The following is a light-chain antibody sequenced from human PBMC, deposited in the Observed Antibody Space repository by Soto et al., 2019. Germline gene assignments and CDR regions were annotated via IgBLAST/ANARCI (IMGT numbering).Light chain of an antibody. CDR1: QSVSSY. CDR2: EAS. V-gene: IGKV3-11*01. J-gene: IGKJ3*01. Sequence: EVVLTQSPVTLSLSPGERATLSCRASQSVSSYLAWYQQKPGQAPRLVIYEASKRATGIPARFSGSGSGTYFTLAISKLEPAHFAVYFCQQWSRWPRETFGPWTTVDI. CDR3: QQWSRWPRET.